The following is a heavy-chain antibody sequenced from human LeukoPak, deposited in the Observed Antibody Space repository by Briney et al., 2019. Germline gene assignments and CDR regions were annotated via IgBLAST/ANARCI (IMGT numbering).Heavy chain of an antibody. Sequence: GASVKVSCKASGYTFTGYYMHWVRQAPGQGLEWMGWINPNSGGTNYAQKFQGRVTMTRDMSISTAYMELSRLRSDDTAVYYCARGYCSSTSCYSLVHWGQGTLVTVSS. J-gene: IGHJ4*02. CDR1: GYTFTGYY. D-gene: IGHD2-2*02. V-gene: IGHV1-2*02. CDR2: INPNSGGT. CDR3: ARGYCSSTSCYSLVH.